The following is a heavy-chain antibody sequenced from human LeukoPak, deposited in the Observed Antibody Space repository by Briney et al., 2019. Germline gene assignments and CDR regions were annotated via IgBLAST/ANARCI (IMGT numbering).Heavy chain of an antibody. D-gene: IGHD3-16*02. J-gene: IGHJ4*02. CDR1: GFTFSSYW. Sequence: GGSLRLSCAASGFTFSSYWMSWVRQAPGKGLEWVANIKRDGSEKYYVDSVKGRFTISRDNAKNSLYLQMNSLRAEDTAVYYCAREKTYYDYVWGSYRSYYFDYWGQGTLVTVSS. CDR3: AREKTYYDYVWGSYRSYYFDY. CDR2: IKRDGSEK. V-gene: IGHV3-7*01.